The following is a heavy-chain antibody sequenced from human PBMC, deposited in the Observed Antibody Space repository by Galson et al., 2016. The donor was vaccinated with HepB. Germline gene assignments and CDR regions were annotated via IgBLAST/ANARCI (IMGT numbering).Heavy chain of an antibody. CDR3: AKDRGGRVDTGTLDY. V-gene: IGHV3-23*01. J-gene: IGHJ4*02. D-gene: IGHD5-18*01. CDR1: GFTFSSYA. CDR2: ISGSGGST. Sequence: SLRLSCAASGFTFSSYAMSWVRQAPGKGLEWVSAISGSGGSTYYADSVKGRFTISRDNSKNTLYLQMNNLRAGDAAVYYCAKDRGGRVDTGTLDYWGQGTLVTVSS.